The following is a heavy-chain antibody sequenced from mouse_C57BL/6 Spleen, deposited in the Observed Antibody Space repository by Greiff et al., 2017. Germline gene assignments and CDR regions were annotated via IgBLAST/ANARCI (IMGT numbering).Heavy chain of an antibody. J-gene: IGHJ3*01. D-gene: IGHD2-4*01. V-gene: IGHV1-61*01. CDR2: IYPSDSET. CDR3: ARCDYGGAWFAY. CDR1: GYTFTSYW. Sequence: QVQLQQPGAELVRPGSSVKLSCKASGYTFTSYWMDWVKQRPGQGLEWIGNIYPSDSETHYNQKFKDKATLTVDKSSITAYMQLSSLTSEDSAVYYCARCDYGGAWFAYWGQGTLVTVSA.